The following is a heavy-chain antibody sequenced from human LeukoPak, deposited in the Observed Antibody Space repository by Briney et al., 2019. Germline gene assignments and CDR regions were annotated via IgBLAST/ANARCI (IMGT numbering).Heavy chain of an antibody. J-gene: IGHJ5*02. CDR3: ARDRLMVYAGPWFDP. V-gene: IGHV4-4*07. Sequence: SETLSLTCTVSGGSISSYYWSWIQQPAGKGLEWIGRIYTSGSTNYNPSLKSRVTMSVDTSKNQFSLKLSSVTAADTAVYYCARDRLMVYAGPWFDPWGQGTLVTVSS. CDR1: GGSISSYY. CDR2: IYTSGST. D-gene: IGHD2-8*01.